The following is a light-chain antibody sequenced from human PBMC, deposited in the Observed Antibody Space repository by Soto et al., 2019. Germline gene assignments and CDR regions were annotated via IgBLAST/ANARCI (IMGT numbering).Light chain of an antibody. J-gene: IGKJ2*01. CDR3: KTYGTSPYT. CDR1: QSVSSSY. Sequence: EVVLTQSPGTLSLSPGERATLSCRASQSVSSSYLAWYQQKPGQAPRLLIYATSSRATGIPDRFSGSGSGTHIILTISRLEPEDFDVYYCKTYGTSPYTFGQGTKLEIK. V-gene: IGKV3-20*01. CDR2: ATS.